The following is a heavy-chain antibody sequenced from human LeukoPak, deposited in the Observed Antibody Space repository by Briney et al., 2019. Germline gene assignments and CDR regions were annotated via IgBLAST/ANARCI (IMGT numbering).Heavy chain of an antibody. CDR1: GFTVSGNY. V-gene: IGHV3-53*01. Sequence: GGSLRLSCAASGFTVSGNYMSWVRQAPGKGLEWVSLIYSGGTTYYADSVKGRFTISRDNSKNTLYLQMNSLRAEDTAVYYCARSSERKYYFDYWAREPWSPSPQ. D-gene: IGHD3-22*01. CDR2: IYSGGTT. J-gene: IGHJ4*02. CDR3: ARSSERKYYFDY.